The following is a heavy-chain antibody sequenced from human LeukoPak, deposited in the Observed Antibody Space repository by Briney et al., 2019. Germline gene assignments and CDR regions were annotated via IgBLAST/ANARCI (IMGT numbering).Heavy chain of an antibody. Sequence: GGSLRPSCVDSGFTFSSYAMSWVRQAPGKGLEWVSTISGSGGGGRTYYADSVKGRFTISRDNSKNTLYLQMNSLRAEDTAVYYCAKEGFDWLDRLDYWGQGTLVTVSS. CDR3: AKEGFDWLDRLDY. V-gene: IGHV3-23*01. J-gene: IGHJ4*02. D-gene: IGHD3-9*01. CDR1: GFTFSSYA. CDR2: ISGSGGGGRT.